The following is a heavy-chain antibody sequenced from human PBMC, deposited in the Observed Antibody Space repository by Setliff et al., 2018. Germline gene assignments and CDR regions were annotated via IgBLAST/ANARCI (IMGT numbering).Heavy chain of an antibody. J-gene: IGHJ4*02. CDR3: ARVRNTQNGFFDY. D-gene: IGHD1-1*01. Sequence: SETLSLTCTVSGASINNSLNYWAWIRQPPGQGLEWIGLIYDTGSTYYNPSLKSRVTISVDASKNHFSLKVHSVTAADTAIYYCARVRNTQNGFFDYWSQGTLVTVSS. CDR2: IYDTGST. V-gene: IGHV4-39*02. CDR1: GASINNSLNY.